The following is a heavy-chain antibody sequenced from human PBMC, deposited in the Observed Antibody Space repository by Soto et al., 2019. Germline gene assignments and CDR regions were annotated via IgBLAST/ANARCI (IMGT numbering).Heavy chain of an antibody. D-gene: IGHD5-18*01. J-gene: IGHJ4*02. V-gene: IGHV1-69*01. CDR2: FIPIFGTA. Sequence: QVQLEQSGAEMKKPGSSVKVSCKASRDTFSSSGFSWVRRAPGQGLEWMGGFIPIFGTANYAPNFQGRVSITAEESTAMVYMDLSSLRSDDTAVYYCAGSGYSYGPIFDWGQGTLVSVSS. CDR3: AGSGYSYGPIFD. CDR1: RDTFSSSG.